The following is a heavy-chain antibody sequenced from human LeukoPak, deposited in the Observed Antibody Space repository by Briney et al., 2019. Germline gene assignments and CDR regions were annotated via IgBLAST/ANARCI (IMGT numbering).Heavy chain of an antibody. CDR1: GGYFSGYY. D-gene: IGHD2-21*02. CDR2: INHSGST. CDR3: ARGVVVTAIFDY. J-gene: IGHJ4*02. Sequence: SETLSLTCAVYGGYFSGYYWSWIRQPPGEGLEWIGEINHSGSTNYNPSLKSRVTISVDTSKNQFSLKLSSVTAADTAVYYCARGVVVTAIFDYWGQGTLVTVSS. V-gene: IGHV4-34*01.